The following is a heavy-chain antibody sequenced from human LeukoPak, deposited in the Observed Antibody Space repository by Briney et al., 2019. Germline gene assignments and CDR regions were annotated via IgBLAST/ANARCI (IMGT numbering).Heavy chain of an antibody. CDR3: TRSGSDIVVVPAASDY. CDR1: GFTFTTFT. D-gene: IGHD2-2*01. V-gene: IGHV3-48*04. CDR2: ISSSSAST. Sequence: GGSLRLSCAASGFTFTTFTMNWVRQTPGKGLEWVSDISSSSASTNYADSVKGRFTISRDNAKNSLQLQMNSLRAEDTAVYYCTRSGSDIVVVPAASDYWGQGTLVTVSS. J-gene: IGHJ4*02.